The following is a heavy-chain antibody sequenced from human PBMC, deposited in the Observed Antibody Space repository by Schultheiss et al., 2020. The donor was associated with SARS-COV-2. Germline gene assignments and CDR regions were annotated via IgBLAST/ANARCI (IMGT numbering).Heavy chain of an antibody. D-gene: IGHD3-10*01. CDR1: GFTFRRNS. J-gene: IGHJ4*02. Sequence: GGSLRLSCAASGFTFRRNSMNWVRQAPGKGLEWVSSISSSSSYIYYADSVKGRFTISRDNAKNSLYLQMNSLRAEDTAVYYCASMFLRRRFGELSIDYWGQGTLVTVSS. CDR2: ISSSSSYI. CDR3: ASMFLRRRFGELSIDY. V-gene: IGHV3-21*01.